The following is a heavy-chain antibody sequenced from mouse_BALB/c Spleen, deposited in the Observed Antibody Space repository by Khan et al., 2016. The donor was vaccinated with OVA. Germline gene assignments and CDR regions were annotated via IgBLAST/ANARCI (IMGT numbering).Heavy chain of an antibody. Sequence: EVQLQESGPGLVKPSQSLSLTCTVTGYSITSDYAWNWIRQFPGNKLEWMGYISYSGSTSYNPSLKSRISITRDTSKNQFFLQLNSVTTEDTATXYCARFCDYDGVFDYWGQGTTLTVSS. CDR1: GYSITSDYA. D-gene: IGHD2-4*01. J-gene: IGHJ2*01. CDR3: ARFCDYDGVFDY. V-gene: IGHV3-2*02. CDR2: ISYSGST.